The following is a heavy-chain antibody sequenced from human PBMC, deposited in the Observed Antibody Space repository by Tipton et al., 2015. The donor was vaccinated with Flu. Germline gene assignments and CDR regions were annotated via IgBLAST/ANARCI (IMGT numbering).Heavy chain of an antibody. V-gene: IGHV4-61*02. CDR3: ARDPKWDDSGDYYYYGMDV. Sequence: TLSLTCTVSGGSISGGNYYWSWIRQPAGKGLEWIGRIYTSGSTKKNPSLKSRVSMSVDTSKNQFSLHLSSVTAADTAVYYCARDPKWDDSGDYYYYGMDVWGQGTTVTVSS. CDR1: GGSISGGNYY. CDR2: IYTSGST. D-gene: IGHD3-22*01. J-gene: IGHJ6*02.